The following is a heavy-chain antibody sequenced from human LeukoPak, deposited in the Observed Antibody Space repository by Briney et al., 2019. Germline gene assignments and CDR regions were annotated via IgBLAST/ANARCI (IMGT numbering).Heavy chain of an antibody. D-gene: IGHD4-17*01. CDR2: IYYSGST. CDR1: GGSISSHY. Sequence: SETLSLTCTVSGGSISSHYWSWIRQPPGKGLEWIGYIYYSGSTNCNPSLKSRGTISIDTSKNQFSLKLSSVTAADTAVYYCARDFRDGDSVFYYYMDVWGKGTTVTVSS. CDR3: ARDFRDGDSVFYYYMDV. J-gene: IGHJ6*03. V-gene: IGHV4-59*11.